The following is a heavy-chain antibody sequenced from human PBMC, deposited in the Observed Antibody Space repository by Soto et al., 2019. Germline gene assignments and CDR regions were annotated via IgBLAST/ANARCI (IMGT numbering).Heavy chain of an antibody. J-gene: IGHJ4*02. CDR1: GYTFTSYG. CDR3: ARDPSIAARPYYFDY. V-gene: IGHV1-18*04. Sequence: QVQLVQSGAEVKKPGASVKVSCKASGYTFTSYGISWVRQAPGQGLEWMGWISAYNGNTNYAQKLQGRVTMTTDPSTSTAYLELRSLRSDDTAVYYCARDPSIAARPYYFDYWGQGTLVTVSS. CDR2: ISAYNGNT. D-gene: IGHD6-6*01.